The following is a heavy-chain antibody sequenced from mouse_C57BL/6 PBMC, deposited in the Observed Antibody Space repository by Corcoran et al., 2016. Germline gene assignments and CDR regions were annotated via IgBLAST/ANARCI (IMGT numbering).Heavy chain of an antibody. CDR3: TTTVVATEDFDY. CDR2: IDPEDGDT. Sequence: EVQLQQSGAELVRPGASVKLSCTASGFNIKDYYMHWVKQRPEQGLGWIGRIDPEDGDTEYAPKFQGKATMTADTSSNTAYLQLSSLTSEDTAVYYCTTTVVATEDFDYWGKGTTLTVSS. J-gene: IGHJ2*01. V-gene: IGHV14-1*01. CDR1: GFNIKDYY. D-gene: IGHD1-1*01.